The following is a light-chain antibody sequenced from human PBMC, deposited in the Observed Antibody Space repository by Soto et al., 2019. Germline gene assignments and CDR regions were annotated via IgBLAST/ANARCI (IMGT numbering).Light chain of an antibody. Sequence: QSVLTQLPSASGSPGQSVSISCTGTSSDVGAYNYVSWYQQHPGKAPKLMIYDVSKRPSGVPDRFSGSKSGNTASLTVSGLQAEDEADYYCSSYAGSVYVFGTGTKVTVL. CDR2: DVS. V-gene: IGLV2-8*01. CDR3: SSYAGSVYV. CDR1: SSDVGAYNY. J-gene: IGLJ1*01.